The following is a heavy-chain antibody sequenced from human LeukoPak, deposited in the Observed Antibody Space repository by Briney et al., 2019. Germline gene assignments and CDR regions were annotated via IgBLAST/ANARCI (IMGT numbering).Heavy chain of an antibody. J-gene: IGHJ4*02. CDR1: GFTFTTYW. D-gene: IGHD3-10*01. CDR3: AREDYGSGSQGYYFDY. Sequence: GGSLRLSCAASGFTFTTYWMSWVRQAPGKGLEWVANIEQDGSDKYYVDSVKGRFTISRDNAKNSLYLQMNSLRAEDTAVYYCAREDYGSGSQGYYFDYWGQGTLVTVSS. V-gene: IGHV3-7*01. CDR2: IEQDGSDK.